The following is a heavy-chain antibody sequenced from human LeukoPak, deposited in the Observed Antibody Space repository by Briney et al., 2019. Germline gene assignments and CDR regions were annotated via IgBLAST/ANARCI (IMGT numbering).Heavy chain of an antibody. D-gene: IGHD2-2*02. CDR1: GGSVRSGSYY. V-gene: IGHV4-61*01. CDR3: ARSPSSSTTYYTFEY. J-gene: IGHJ4*02. Sequence: PSETLSLTCTVSGGSVRSGSYYWSWIRQPPGKGLEWIGYIYYSGSTNYNPPLKSRVTISVDTSKNQFSLKLSSVTAADTAVYYCARSPSSSTTYYTFEYWGLGTLVTVSS. CDR2: IYYSGST.